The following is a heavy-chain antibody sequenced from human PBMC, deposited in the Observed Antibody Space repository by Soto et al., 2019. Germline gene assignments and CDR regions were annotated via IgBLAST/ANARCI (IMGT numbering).Heavy chain of an antibody. V-gene: IGHV1-18*01. D-gene: IGHD1-7*01. CDR2: ISAYNGNT. Sequence: ASVKVSCKASGCTFTSYGISWVRQAPGQGLEWMGWISAYNGNTNYAQKLQERVTITTDMSTSTAYMELSSLRSEDTAGYYCAAVTGTHDFDYWGQGTLVTVSS. CDR3: AAVTGTHDFDY. J-gene: IGHJ4*02. CDR1: GCTFTSYG.